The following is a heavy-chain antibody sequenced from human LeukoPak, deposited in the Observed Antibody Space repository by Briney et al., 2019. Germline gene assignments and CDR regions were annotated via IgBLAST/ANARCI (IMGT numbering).Heavy chain of an antibody. CDR1: GFTFGNYW. Sequence: GGSLRLSCAASGFTFGNYWMNWVRQAPGKGLEWVANIKEDGSEKYYGDSVKGRFTISRDNAKNSLYLQMNSLRAEDTAVYYCARDSSGYQWGQGTLVTVSS. D-gene: IGHD3-22*01. CDR3: ARDSSGYQ. J-gene: IGHJ4*02. CDR2: IKEDGSEK. V-gene: IGHV3-7*03.